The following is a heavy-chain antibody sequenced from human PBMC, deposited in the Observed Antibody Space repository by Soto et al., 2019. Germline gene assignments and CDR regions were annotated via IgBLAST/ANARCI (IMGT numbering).Heavy chain of an antibody. Sequence: ASVKVSCKASGYTFTSYAMHWVRQAPGQRLEWMGWINAGNGNTKYSQKFQGRVTITRDTSASTAYMELSSLRSEDTAVYYCAREYYDFWSGPVYYGMDGWGQGTTVTVAS. CDR2: INAGNGNT. D-gene: IGHD3-3*01. J-gene: IGHJ6*02. CDR3: AREYYDFWSGPVYYGMDG. CDR1: GYTFTSYA. V-gene: IGHV1-3*01.